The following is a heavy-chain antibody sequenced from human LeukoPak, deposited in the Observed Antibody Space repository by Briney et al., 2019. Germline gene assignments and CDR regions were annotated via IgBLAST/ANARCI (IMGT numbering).Heavy chain of an antibody. CDR1: GGSFSGYY. Sequence: SETLSLTCAVYGGSFSGYYWSWIRQPPGKGLEWIGEINHSGSTNCNPSLKSRVTISVDTSKNQFSLKLSSVTAADTAVYYCTRGKIADDSSGYYSDYWGQGTLVTVSS. V-gene: IGHV4-34*01. D-gene: IGHD3-22*01. J-gene: IGHJ4*02. CDR2: INHSGST. CDR3: TRGKIADDSSGYYSDY.